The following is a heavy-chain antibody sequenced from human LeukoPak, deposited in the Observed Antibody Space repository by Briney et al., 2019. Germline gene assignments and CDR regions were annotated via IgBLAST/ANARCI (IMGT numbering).Heavy chain of an antibody. D-gene: IGHD4-17*01. CDR2: MNPNSGNT. CDR1: GYTFTSYD. J-gene: IGHJ4*02. Sequence: ASVKVSCKASGYTFTSYDTNWVRQATGQGLEWMGWMNPNSGNTGYAQKFQGRVTMTRNTSISTAYMELSSLRSEDTAVYYCARTTVTGFDFDYWGQGTLVTVSS. V-gene: IGHV1-8*01. CDR3: ARTTVTGFDFDY.